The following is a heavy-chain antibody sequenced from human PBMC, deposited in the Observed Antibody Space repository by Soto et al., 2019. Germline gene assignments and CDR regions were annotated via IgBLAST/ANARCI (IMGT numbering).Heavy chain of an antibody. J-gene: IGHJ4*02. V-gene: IGHV2-5*02. CDR1: GFSLSTSGVD. CDR3: AHRRPYSNSPEYFFDY. CDR2: IYWDDDK. D-gene: IGHD6-6*01. Sequence: QITLKESGPTLVKPTQTLTLTCTFSGFSLSTSGVDVGWIRQPPGKALEWLALIYWDDDKRYKPSLKSRLTINKGTSRNQVVLTMTHMDPLDTATYYCAHRRPYSNSPEYFFDYWGQGTLVTVSS.